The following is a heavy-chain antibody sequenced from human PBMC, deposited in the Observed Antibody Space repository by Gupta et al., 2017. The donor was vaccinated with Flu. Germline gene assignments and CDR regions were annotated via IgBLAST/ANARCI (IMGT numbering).Heavy chain of an antibody. V-gene: IGHV3-23*01. J-gene: IGHJ3*02. CDR2: SSGSGGST. Sequence: EVQLLESGGGLVQPGGSLRLSCAASGFTFSSYAMSWVRQAPGKGLEWVSASSGSGGSTYYADSVKGRFTISRDNSKNTLYLQMNSLRAEDTAVYYCAKDYYDSSGYYYVPDAFDIWGQGTMVTVSS. CDR3: AKDYYDSSGYYYVPDAFDI. D-gene: IGHD3-22*01. CDR1: GFTFSSYA.